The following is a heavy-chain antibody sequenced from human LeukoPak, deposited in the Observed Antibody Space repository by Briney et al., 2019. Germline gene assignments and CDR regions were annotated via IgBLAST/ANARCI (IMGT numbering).Heavy chain of an antibody. CDR2: IKSKTDGGTT. CDR1: GITFTNAW. CDR3: TTWGAGSNAFDY. Sequence: PGGSLRLSCAASGITFTNAWMSWVRQAPGKGLEWVGRIKSKTDGGTTDYAAPVKGRFTISRDDSKNTLYLQMNSLKTEDTAVYYCTTWGAGSNAFDYWGQGTPVTVSS. J-gene: IGHJ4*02. V-gene: IGHV3-15*01. D-gene: IGHD2-8*01.